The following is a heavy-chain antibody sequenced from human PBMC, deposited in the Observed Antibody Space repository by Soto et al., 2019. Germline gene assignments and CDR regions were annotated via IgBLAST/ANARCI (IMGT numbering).Heavy chain of an antibody. CDR3: ARDETYYYGSGPV. V-gene: IGHV3-7*01. J-gene: IGHJ4*02. CDR1: GFTFSSYW. Sequence: LRLSCAATGFTFSSYWVSWVRQAPGKGLGWVAIIKQDGSEKYYVDSVKGRFTISRDNAKNSLFLQMNSLRVEDTAVYYCARDETYYYGSGPVGGPGTLVTVSS. D-gene: IGHD3-10*01. CDR2: IKQDGSEK.